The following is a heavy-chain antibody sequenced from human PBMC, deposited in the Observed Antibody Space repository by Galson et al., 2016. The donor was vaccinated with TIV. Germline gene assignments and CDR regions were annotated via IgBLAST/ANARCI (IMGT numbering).Heavy chain of an antibody. Sequence: QSGAEVKKSGESLKISCKGSGYRFTNYWIGWVRQMPGKGLEWVAIIYPGDSETRYSPSFQGQVTISADKSINTAFVQWCSLKASDTAMYYCARAFWTGNYFFDFWGQGTLVTVSS. J-gene: IGHJ4*02. CDR3: ARAFWTGNYFFDF. V-gene: IGHV5-51*01. D-gene: IGHD3/OR15-3a*01. CDR1: GYRFTNYW. CDR2: IYPGDSET.